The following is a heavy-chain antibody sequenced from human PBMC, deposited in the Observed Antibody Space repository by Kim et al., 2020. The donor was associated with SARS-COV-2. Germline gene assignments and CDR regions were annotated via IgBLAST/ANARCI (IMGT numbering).Heavy chain of an antibody. Sequence: SETLSLTCTVSGGSISGSSCYWGWIRQPPGKGLEWIGSIYYSGSNYYNPSLKSRVTISVDTSKNQFSLKLSSVTAADTAVYYCARLARSAGRIDYWGQGTLVTVSS. CDR2: IYYSGSN. V-gene: IGHV4-39*01. CDR1: GGSISGSSCY. D-gene: IGHD6-13*01. J-gene: IGHJ4*02. CDR3: ARLARSAGRIDY.